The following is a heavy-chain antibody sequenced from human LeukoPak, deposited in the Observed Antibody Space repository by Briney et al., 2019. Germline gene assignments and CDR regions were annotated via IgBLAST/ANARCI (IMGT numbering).Heavy chain of an antibody. CDR1: GYTFTRYG. Sequence: ASVKVSCKSSGYTFTRYGISWVRQAPEQGLEWMGWITPDKGNTEYAQKFQGRVTMTTDTSTSTGYMELRNLRSDDTAVYYCARDEDIVGRDGAFDIWGQGTMVTVSS. D-gene: IGHD2-15*01. J-gene: IGHJ3*02. CDR2: ITPDKGNT. CDR3: ARDEDIVGRDGAFDI. V-gene: IGHV1-18*01.